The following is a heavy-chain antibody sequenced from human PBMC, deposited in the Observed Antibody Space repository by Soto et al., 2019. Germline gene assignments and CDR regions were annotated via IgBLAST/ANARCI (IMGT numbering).Heavy chain of an antibody. Sequence: SVKVSCKASGGTFRTAAVSWVRQAPGQGLEWMGGIMPVFHTPDYAQKFHGRVTITADGSTSTAYMELSGLRSDDTAVYYCARDNDRPQLGGNYYYILDVWGQ. CDR1: GGTFRTAA. D-gene: IGHD2-8*01. J-gene: IGHJ6*02. CDR2: IMPVFHTP. V-gene: IGHV1-69*13. CDR3: ARDNDRPQLGGNYYYILDV.